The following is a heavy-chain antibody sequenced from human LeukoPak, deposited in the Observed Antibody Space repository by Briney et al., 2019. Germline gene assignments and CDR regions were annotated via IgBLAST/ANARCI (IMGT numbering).Heavy chain of an antibody. J-gene: IGHJ4*02. D-gene: IGHD2/OR15-2a*01. V-gene: IGHV3-9*01. CDR1: GFTFDDYA. CDR3: AKDRMGAYFTIPDY. Sequence: GRSLRLSCAASGFTFDDYAMHWVRQAPGKGLEWVSGISWNGDIKGYADSVKVRFTISRDNAQNSLYLQINSLRPEDTAFYSCAKDRMGAYFTIPDYWGQGTLVTVSS. CDR2: ISWNGDIK.